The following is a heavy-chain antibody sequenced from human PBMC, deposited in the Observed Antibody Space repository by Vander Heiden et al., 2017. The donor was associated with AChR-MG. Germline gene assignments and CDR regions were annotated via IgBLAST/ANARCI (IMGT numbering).Heavy chain of an antibody. CDR3: ARMGPGAKRGYYYGVDV. V-gene: IGHV3-53*01. CDR1: GLSVRSIH. Sequence: EVQLVESGGGLIQPGGSLGPPCAVPGLSVRSIHMSWGRQGPGKGLDWVSVIYSGDSIYYADSVNGRVTMSRDNSKNTLYLQMNSLNAEHPAVYYCARMGPGAKRGYYYGVDVWCHGTTVAVSS. J-gene: IGHJ6*02. CDR2: IYSGDSI. D-gene: IGHD3-10*01.